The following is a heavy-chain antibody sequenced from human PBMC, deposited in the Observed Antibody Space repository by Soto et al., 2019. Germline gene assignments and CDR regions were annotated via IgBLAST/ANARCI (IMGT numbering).Heavy chain of an antibody. Sequence: QVQLQESGPGLVKPSQTLSLTCTVSGGSISSGGYYWSWIRQHPGKGLEWIGYIYYSGSTYYNPSLKSRVTIPVDTSKNQFSLKLSSVTAADTAVYYCARDSDCGGDCYWGGAFDIWGQGTMVTVSS. CDR2: IYYSGST. V-gene: IGHV4-31*03. CDR3: ARDSDCGGDCYWGGAFDI. J-gene: IGHJ3*02. D-gene: IGHD2-21*01. CDR1: GGSISSGGYY.